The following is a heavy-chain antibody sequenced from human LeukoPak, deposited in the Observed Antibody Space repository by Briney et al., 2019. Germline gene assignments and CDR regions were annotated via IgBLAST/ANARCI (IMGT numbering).Heavy chain of an antibody. CDR1: GFTTCDYW. V-gene: IGHV3-74*01. Sequence: PGGSLRLSXAASGFTTCDYWMHWARQAPGKGLVWVSGTNNDGSDTYYADSVKGRFTISRDNAKNTLDLQMNSLRVEDTAVYYCGPLDYGDWGQGTLVTVSS. CDR3: GPLDYGD. CDR2: TNNDGSDT. D-gene: IGHD4-17*01. J-gene: IGHJ4*02.